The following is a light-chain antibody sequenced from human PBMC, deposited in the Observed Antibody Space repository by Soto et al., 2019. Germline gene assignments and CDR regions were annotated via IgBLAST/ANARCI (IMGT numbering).Light chain of an antibody. J-gene: IGKJ5*01. V-gene: IGKV1-12*01. CDR3: QQANRFPIT. CDR2: GSS. CDR1: QDISRW. Sequence: DLQMTQSPSYVSASVGDRVTITCRASQDISRWLAWFQQKPGKAPKLLIYGSSSLQSGVPSRFSGSGSGTDFTLTISSLQPEDFATYYCQQANRFPITFGQGTRLEIK.